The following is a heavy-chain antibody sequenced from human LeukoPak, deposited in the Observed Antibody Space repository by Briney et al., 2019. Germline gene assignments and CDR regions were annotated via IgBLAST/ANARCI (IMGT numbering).Heavy chain of an antibody. D-gene: IGHD3-22*01. CDR1: GFTFTSYG. J-gene: IGHJ4*02. CDR2: VSGTGGRT. V-gene: IGHV3-23*01. CDR3: AKAEGYYDSSGYYYLFDY. Sequence: PGGSLRLSCAASGFTFTSYGMSWVRLRPGKGLEWVSLVSGTGGRTYYADSVKGRFTISRDNSKNILYLHLSSLRAEDTAVYYCAKAEGYYDSSGYYYLFDYWGQGTLVTVSS.